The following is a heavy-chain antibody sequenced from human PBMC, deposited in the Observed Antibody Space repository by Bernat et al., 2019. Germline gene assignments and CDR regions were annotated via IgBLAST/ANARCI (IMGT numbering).Heavy chain of an antibody. V-gene: IGHV3-21*01. CDR1: GFTFSSYS. J-gene: IGHJ3*02. CDR3: ASLRETSLFDI. CDR2: ISSSSSYI. D-gene: IGHD3-16*01. Sequence: EVQLVESGGGLVKPGGSLRLSCAASGFTFSSYSMNWVRQAPGKGLEWVSSISSSSSYIYYADSVKGRFTISRDNAKNSLYLQMNSLRAEDTAVYYCASLRETSLFDIWGRGTLVTVSS.